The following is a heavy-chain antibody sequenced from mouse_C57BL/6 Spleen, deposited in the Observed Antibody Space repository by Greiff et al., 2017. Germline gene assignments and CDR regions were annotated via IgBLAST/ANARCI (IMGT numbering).Heavy chain of an antibody. CDR3: ARPIYYDYDAGFAY. CDR1: GYTFTDYY. V-gene: IGHV1-26*01. D-gene: IGHD2-4*01. J-gene: IGHJ3*01. Sequence: EVQLQQSGPELVKPGASVKISCKASGYTFTDYYMNWVKQSHGKSLEWIGDINPNNGGTSYNQKFKGKATLTVDKSSSTAYMELRSLTSEDSAVYYCARPIYYDYDAGFAYWGQGTLVTVSA. CDR2: INPNNGGT.